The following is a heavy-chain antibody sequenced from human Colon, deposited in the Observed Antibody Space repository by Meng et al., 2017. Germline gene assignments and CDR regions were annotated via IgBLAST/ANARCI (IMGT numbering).Heavy chain of an antibody. Sequence: GQLQQSAAGLLKPSETLSLTCAVYGGSFSGYYWSWIRQPPGKGLEWIGEINHSGSTNYNPSLKSRVTISVDTSKNQFSLKLSSVTAADTAVYYCARERLSSGWYGGRWFDPWGQGTLVTVSS. CDR2: INHSGST. CDR3: ARERLSSGWYGGRWFDP. J-gene: IGHJ5*02. V-gene: IGHV4-34*01. D-gene: IGHD6-19*01. CDR1: GGSFSGYY.